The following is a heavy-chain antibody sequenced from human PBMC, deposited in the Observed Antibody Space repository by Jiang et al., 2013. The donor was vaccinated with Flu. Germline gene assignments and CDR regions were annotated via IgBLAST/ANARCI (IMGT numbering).Heavy chain of an antibody. D-gene: IGHD6-19*01. J-gene: IGHJ4*02. CDR1: GFTFSSYS. Sequence: GGLVKPGGSLRLSCAASGFTFSSYSMNWVRQAPGKGLEWVSSISSSSSYIYYADSVKGRFTISRDNAKNSLYLQMNSLRAEDTAVYYCARLSEQWPLGPYDYWGQGTLVTVSS. CDR3: ARLSEQWPLGPYDY. V-gene: IGHV3-21*01. CDR2: ISSSSSYI.